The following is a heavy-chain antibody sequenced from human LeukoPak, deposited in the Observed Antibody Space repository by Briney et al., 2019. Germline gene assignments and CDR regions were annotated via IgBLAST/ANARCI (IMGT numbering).Heavy chain of an antibody. CDR1: GFTFSSYA. J-gene: IGHJ4*02. Sequence: GGSLRLSCAASGFTFSSYAMSWVRQAPGKGLEWVSAISGSGGSTYYADSVKGRFTISRDDSKDTLYLQMNSLRAEDTAVYYCAKGTTIFGVVTYDYWGQGTLVTVSS. CDR2: ISGSGGST. CDR3: AKGTTIFGVVTYDY. V-gene: IGHV3-23*01. D-gene: IGHD3-3*01.